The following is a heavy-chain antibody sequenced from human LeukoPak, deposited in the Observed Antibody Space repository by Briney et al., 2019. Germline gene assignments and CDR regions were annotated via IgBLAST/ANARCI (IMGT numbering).Heavy chain of an antibody. D-gene: IGHD6-19*01. CDR1: GYTFTSYY. J-gene: IGHJ3*02. CDR3: ARGGGAGIAVADTSGAFDI. V-gene: IGHV1-46*01. CDR2: INPSGGST. Sequence: GASVKVSCKASGYTFTSYYMHWVRQAPGQGLEWMGIINPSGGSTCYAQKFQGRVTMTRDTSTSTVYMELSSLRSEDTAVYYCARGGGAGIAVADTSGAFDIWGQGTMVTVSS.